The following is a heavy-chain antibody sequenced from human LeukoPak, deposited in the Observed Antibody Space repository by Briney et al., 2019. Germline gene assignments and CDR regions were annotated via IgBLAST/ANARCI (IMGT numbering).Heavy chain of an antibody. Sequence: SVKVSCKASGGTFSSYAISWVRQAPGQGLEWMGGVIPIFGTANYAQKFQGRVTITTDESTSTAYMELSSLRSEDTAVYYCASSIFVGTFTMDVWGKGTTVTVSS. V-gene: IGHV1-69*05. CDR1: GGTFSSYA. CDR3: ASSIFVGTFTMDV. CDR2: VIPIFGTA. D-gene: IGHD3-3*01. J-gene: IGHJ6*03.